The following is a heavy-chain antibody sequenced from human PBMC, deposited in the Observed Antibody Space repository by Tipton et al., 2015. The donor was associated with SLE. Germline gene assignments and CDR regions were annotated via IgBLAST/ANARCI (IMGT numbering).Heavy chain of an antibody. Sequence: LACTVSGDSLSDSYWSWIRQPPGERLEWLGYISHNGGTAYNPSLSSRVTISIDTSKKQFSPRLRSATAADTAVYYCAKSVAVRPKFDNWGQGALVTVSS. J-gene: IGHJ4*02. V-gene: IGHV4-4*09. CDR2: ISHNGGT. CDR3: AKSVAVRPKFDN. CDR1: GDSLSDSY. D-gene: IGHD6-19*01.